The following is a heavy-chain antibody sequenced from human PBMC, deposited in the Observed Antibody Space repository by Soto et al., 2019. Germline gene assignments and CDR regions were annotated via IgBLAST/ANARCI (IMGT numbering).Heavy chain of an antibody. J-gene: IGHJ6*02. Sequence: QVQLVQSGAEVKKPGASVKVSCKASGYTFTSYGISWVRQAPGQGLEWMGWIRAYNGNTNYAQKLQGRITKTTDTSTRTADMELRSLRSDDTAVYYCARDLPTMDVWGQGPTVTVSS. CDR2: IRAYNGNT. CDR3: ARDLPTMDV. CDR1: GYTFTSYG. V-gene: IGHV1-18*01.